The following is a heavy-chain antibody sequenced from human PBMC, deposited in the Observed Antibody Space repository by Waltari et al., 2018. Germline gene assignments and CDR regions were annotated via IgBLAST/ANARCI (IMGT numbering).Heavy chain of an antibody. Sequence: QVPLVQSGTEVRKPGDSVKVSCQASGYTFSHYGVRWVRQAPGQGLGWVGWIAAYNGNTHSAPKLQGRVTMTTDTSTATAYLELRSLTSDDTAVYYCARVFDSSQYYYGSDYWGQGTLVTVSS. CDR3: ARVFDSSQYYYGSDY. CDR2: IAAYNGNT. V-gene: IGHV1-18*01. J-gene: IGHJ4*02. D-gene: IGHD3-22*01. CDR1: GYTFSHYG.